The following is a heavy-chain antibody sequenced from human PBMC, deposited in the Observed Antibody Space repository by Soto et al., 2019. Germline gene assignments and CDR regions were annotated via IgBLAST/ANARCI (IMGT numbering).Heavy chain of an antibody. Sequence: GGSLRLSCAASGFTFSSYGMHWVRQAPGKGLEWVALIWYDGSDKYYADSVKGRFTISRDNSKNTLYLQMSSLRAEDTAVYYCASYLLYSSYPVSVIDYWGQGTLVTVSS. J-gene: IGHJ4*02. V-gene: IGHV3-33*01. CDR3: ASYLLYSSYPVSVIDY. D-gene: IGHD6-19*01. CDR2: IWYDGSDK. CDR1: GFTFSSYG.